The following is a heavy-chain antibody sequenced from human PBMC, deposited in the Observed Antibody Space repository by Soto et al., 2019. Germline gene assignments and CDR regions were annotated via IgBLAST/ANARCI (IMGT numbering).Heavy chain of an antibody. Sequence: QVQLQESGPGLVKPSQTLSLTCTVSGDSISRGGYYWNWIRQHPRKGLEWIGYIYHSGSTNYNPSLERRVAIAADTSMNQLSLEVRGVTAADTAIHYCARDGAGAYGLGRFAPWGQGILVTVSS. CDR2: IYHSGST. D-gene: IGHD2-21*01. CDR3: ARDGAGAYGLGRFAP. V-gene: IGHV4-31*03. CDR1: GDSISRGGYY. J-gene: IGHJ5*02.